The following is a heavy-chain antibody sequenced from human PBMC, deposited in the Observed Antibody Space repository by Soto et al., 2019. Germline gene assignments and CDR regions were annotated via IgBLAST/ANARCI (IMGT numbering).Heavy chain of an antibody. D-gene: IGHD6-13*01. V-gene: IGHV1-69*13. J-gene: IGHJ4*02. CDR3: AREGSSWSGDFDY. CDR2: IIPIFGTA. Sequence: GASVNVSCKSSGGTFSSYSISWVRQAPGQGLEWMGGIIPIFGTANYAQKFQGRVTITADESTSTAYMELSSRRSEDTAVYYCAREGSSWSGDFDYWGQGTLVTVSS. CDR1: GGTFSSYS.